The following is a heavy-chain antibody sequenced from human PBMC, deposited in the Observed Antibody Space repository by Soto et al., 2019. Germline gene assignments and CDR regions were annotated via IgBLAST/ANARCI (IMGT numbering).Heavy chain of an antibody. J-gene: IGHJ4*02. CDR1: GGTFSSYA. D-gene: IGHD3-16*02. Sequence: QVQLVQSGAEVKKPGSSVKVSCKASGGTFSSYAISWVRQAPGQGREWMGGIIPIFGTANYAQKFQGRVTITADESTSTAYMELSSLRSEDTAVYYCARGRISYDYVWWSYRYSSLGDYWGQGTLVTVSS. CDR2: IIPIFGTA. V-gene: IGHV1-69*12. CDR3: ARGRISYDYVWWSYRYSSLGDY.